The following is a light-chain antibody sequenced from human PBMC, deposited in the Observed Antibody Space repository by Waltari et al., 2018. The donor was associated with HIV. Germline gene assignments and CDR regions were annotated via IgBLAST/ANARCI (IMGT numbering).Light chain of an antibody. CDR2: AAS. J-gene: IGKJ2*01. Sequence: DIQVTQSPSSLSASFGDRVIITSRANQTINTYLNWYQHQPGKAPKLLIYAASTLQNGVPPRFTGSGSGTDFTLTISSLQPEDFATYYCQQSYNVPFTFGPGTKLEIK. V-gene: IGKV1-39*01. CDR3: QQSYNVPFT. CDR1: QTINTY.